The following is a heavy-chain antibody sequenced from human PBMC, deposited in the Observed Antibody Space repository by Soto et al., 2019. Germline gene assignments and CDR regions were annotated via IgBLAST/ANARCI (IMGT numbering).Heavy chain of an antibody. D-gene: IGHD6-6*01. J-gene: IGHJ6*02. CDR2: IGTAGDT. Sequence: GGSLRLACAASGVTFSSYDMHWVRQATGKGLEWVSAIGTAGDTYYPGSVKGRFTISRENAKNSLYLQMNSLRAEDTAVYYCARDEDSSYGMDVWGQGTTVTVSS. CDR3: ARDEDSSYGMDV. CDR1: GVTFSSYD. V-gene: IGHV3-13*01.